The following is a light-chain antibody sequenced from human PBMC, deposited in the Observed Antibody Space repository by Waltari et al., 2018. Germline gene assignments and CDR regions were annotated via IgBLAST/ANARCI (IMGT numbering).Light chain of an antibody. V-gene: IGLV2-11*01. CDR2: DVS. Sequence: QSALTQPRSVSGSPGPPVTIPCTGTSSDGGGYHYVPWYQQPPGKAPKPMIYDVSKRPSGVPDRFSGSKSGNTASLTISGLQAEDEADYYCCSYAGSYTWVFGGGTKLTVL. J-gene: IGLJ3*02. CDR3: CSYAGSYTWV. CDR1: SSDGGGYHY.